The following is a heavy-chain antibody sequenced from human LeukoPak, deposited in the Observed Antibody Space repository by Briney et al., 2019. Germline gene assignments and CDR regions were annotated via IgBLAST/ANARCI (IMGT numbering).Heavy chain of an antibody. CDR1: GGSFSGYY. Sequence: SETLSLTCAVYGGSFSGYYWSWIRQPPGKGLEWIGEINHSGSTNYNPSLKSRVTISVDTSKNQFSLKLSSVTAADTAVYYCARGSGRRHLNYYYYYGMDVWGQGATVTVSS. CDR2: INHSGST. J-gene: IGHJ6*02. CDR3: ARGSGRRHLNYYYYYGMDV. V-gene: IGHV4-34*01.